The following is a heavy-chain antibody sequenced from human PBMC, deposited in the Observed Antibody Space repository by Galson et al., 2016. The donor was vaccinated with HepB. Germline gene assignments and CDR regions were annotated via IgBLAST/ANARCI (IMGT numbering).Heavy chain of an antibody. Sequence: PLSLTCSVSGGSVSGGGYYWSWVRQHPGQGLEWIGYIYTSGIPYYNPSLRSRVTISVDTSKNQFSLRLSSVTAAVTAVYYCGRITEPGDYFGHWGQGTLVPVSS. J-gene: IGHJ4*02. CDR2: IYTSGIP. V-gene: IGHV4-31*03. CDR3: GRITEPGDYFGH. CDR1: GGSVSGGGYY. D-gene: IGHD3-16*01.